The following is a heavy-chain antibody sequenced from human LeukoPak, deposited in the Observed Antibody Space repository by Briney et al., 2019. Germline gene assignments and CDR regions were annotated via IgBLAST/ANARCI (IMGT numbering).Heavy chain of an antibody. Sequence: TSETLSLTCTVSGDSISSGGYYWSWIRQHPGKGLEWIGYIYYSGSTYYNPSLESRVTISVDTSKNQFSLKLSSVTAADTAVYYCARVPYGDGDLFDYWGQGTLVTVSS. CDR3: ARVPYGDGDLFDY. D-gene: IGHD4-17*01. V-gene: IGHV4-31*03. J-gene: IGHJ4*02. CDR2: IYYSGST. CDR1: GDSISSGGYY.